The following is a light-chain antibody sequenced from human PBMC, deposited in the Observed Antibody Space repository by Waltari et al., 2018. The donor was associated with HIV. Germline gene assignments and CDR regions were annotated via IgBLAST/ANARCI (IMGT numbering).Light chain of an antibody. CDR3: QQRSNWPPWS. CDR1: QSVGSF. J-gene: IGKJ1*01. V-gene: IGKV3-11*01. Sequence: EIVLTQSPVILSLSPGERATLSCWASQSVGSFLAWYQQRPGQSPSLLIYDASRRATGVPAWFSGSGSGTNFTLTIKNLEPEDVAIYYCQQRSNWPPWSFGQGTRVDIK. CDR2: DAS.